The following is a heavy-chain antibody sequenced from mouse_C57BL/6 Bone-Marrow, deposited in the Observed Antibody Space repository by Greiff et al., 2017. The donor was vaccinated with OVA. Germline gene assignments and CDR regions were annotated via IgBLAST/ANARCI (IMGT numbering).Heavy chain of an antibody. D-gene: IGHD2-4*01. V-gene: IGHV5-17*01. CDR3: ARSDYDYFDY. Sequence: EVKLMESGGGLVKPGGSLKLSCAASGFTFSDYGMHWVRQAPEKGLEWVAYISSGSSTISYADTVKGRFTISRDNAKNTLFLQMTSLRSEDTAMYYDARSDYDYFDYWGQGTTLTVSS. CDR1: GFTFSDYG. CDR2: ISSGSSTI. J-gene: IGHJ2*01.